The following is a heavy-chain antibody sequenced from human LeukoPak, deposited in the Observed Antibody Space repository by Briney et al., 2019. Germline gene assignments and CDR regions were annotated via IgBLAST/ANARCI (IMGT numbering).Heavy chain of an antibody. CDR3: ATEGKMVREVYTDY. CDR2: FDPEDGET. Sequence: ASVKVSCKVSGYTLTELSMHWVRQAPGKGLEWMGRFDPEDGETIYAQKFQGRVTMTADTSTDTVYMELSSLRSEDTAVYYCATEGKMVREVYTDYWGQGTLVTVPS. CDR1: GYTLTELS. D-gene: IGHD3-10*01. V-gene: IGHV1-24*01. J-gene: IGHJ4*02.